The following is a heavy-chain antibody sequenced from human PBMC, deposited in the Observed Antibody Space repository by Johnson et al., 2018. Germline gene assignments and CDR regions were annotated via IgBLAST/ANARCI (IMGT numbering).Heavy chain of an antibody. J-gene: IGHJ3*02. CDR1: GFSFDDYA. Sequence: VQLVESGGGLVQXGRSLRLXCAASGFSFDDYAMHWVRQAPGKGLEWVSGISWNSGSIGYADSVKGRFTISRDNAKNSLYLQMNSLRAEDTAVYYCAKDMAVAGTGVFDIWGQGTMVTVSS. D-gene: IGHD6-19*01. CDR3: AKDMAVAGTGVFDI. V-gene: IGHV3-9*01. CDR2: ISWNSGSI.